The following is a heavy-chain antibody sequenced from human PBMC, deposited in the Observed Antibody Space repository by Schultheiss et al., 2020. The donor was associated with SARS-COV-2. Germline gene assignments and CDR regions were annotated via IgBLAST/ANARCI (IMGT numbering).Heavy chain of an antibody. J-gene: IGHJ6*02. CDR1: GGTFSNYT. D-gene: IGHD2-15*01. CDR3: ARDGSPVVVAAASHGMDV. Sequence: SVKVSCKASGGTFSNYTFNWVRQAPGQGFEWMGRFIPLFGIADSAQKFRGRVTMTRDTSTSTVYMELSSLRSEDTAVYYCARDGSPVVVAAASHGMDVWGQGTTVTVSS. V-gene: IGHV1-69*04. CDR2: FIPLFGIA.